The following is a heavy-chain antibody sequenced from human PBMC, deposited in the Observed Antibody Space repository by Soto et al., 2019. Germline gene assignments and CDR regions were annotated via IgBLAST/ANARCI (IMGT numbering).Heavy chain of an antibody. Sequence: QTLSLTCGISGDSVSSNNAAWNWIRQSPSRGLEWLGRTYYRSKWYNDYAVSVKSRITINPDTSKNQFSLQLNSVTPEDTAVYYCASHKRGHWYFDLWGRGTLVTVSS. D-gene: IGHD6-25*01. V-gene: IGHV6-1*01. CDR2: TYYRSKWYN. CDR1: GDSVSSNNAA. J-gene: IGHJ2*01. CDR3: ASHKRGHWYFDL.